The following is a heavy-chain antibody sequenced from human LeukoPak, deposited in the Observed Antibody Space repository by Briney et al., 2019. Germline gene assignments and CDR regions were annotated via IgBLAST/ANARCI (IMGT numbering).Heavy chain of an antibody. Sequence: GGSLRLSCAASGFTFSSYSMNWVRQAPGKGLEWVSSISSSSSYIYYADSVKGRFTISRDNAKHSLYLQMNSLRAEDTDVYYCARDRSSWGSTFDYWGQGTLVTVSS. J-gene: IGHJ4*02. CDR3: ARDRSSWGSTFDY. V-gene: IGHV3-21*01. D-gene: IGHD6-13*01. CDR1: GFTFSSYS. CDR2: ISSSSSYI.